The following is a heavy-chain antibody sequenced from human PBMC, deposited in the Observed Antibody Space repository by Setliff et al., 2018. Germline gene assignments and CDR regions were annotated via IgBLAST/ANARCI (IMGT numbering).Heavy chain of an antibody. CDR1: GLIFGNYA. Sequence: PGGSLRLSCAASGLIFGNYAMNWVRQAPGKGLEWVSGISGSGRNTYYADSVKGRFTISRDNSQNTVFLQVNSLRPEDSAVYYCAKEDYSDSSGHYYETPWFDPWGQGTLVTVSS. J-gene: IGHJ5*02. V-gene: IGHV3-23*01. CDR2: ISGSGRNT. CDR3: AKEDYSDSSGHYYETPWFDP. D-gene: IGHD3-22*01.